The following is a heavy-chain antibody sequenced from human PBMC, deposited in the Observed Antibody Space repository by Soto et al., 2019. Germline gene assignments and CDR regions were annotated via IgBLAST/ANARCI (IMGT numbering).Heavy chain of an antibody. Sequence: PGGSLRLSCAASGFTFSDYYMSWIRQAPGKGLEWVSYISSSGSTIYYADSVKGRFTISRDNAKNSLYLQMNSLRAEDTAVYYCARAWYYDFWSGYTSFDYWGQGTLVTVSS. CDR1: GFTFSDYY. D-gene: IGHD3-3*01. V-gene: IGHV3-11*01. CDR3: ARAWYYDFWSGYTSFDY. CDR2: ISSSGSTI. J-gene: IGHJ4*02.